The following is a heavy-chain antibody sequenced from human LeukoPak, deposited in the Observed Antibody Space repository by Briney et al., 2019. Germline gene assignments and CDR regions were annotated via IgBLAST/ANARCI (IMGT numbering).Heavy chain of an antibody. Sequence: PSETLSLTCTVSGGSISSGDYYWSWIRQPPGKGLEWIGEINHSGSTNYNPSLKSRVTVSVDTSKNQFSLKLSSVTAADTAVYYCASSTADTIFLIRGSAWGQGTLVTVSS. CDR3: ASSTADTIFLIRGSA. CDR1: GGSISSGDYY. J-gene: IGHJ5*02. D-gene: IGHD3-9*01. CDR2: INHSGST. V-gene: IGHV4-39*07.